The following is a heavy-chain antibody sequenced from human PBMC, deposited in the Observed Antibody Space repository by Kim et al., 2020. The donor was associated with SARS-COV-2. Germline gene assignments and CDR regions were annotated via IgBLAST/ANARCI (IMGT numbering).Heavy chain of an antibody. J-gene: IGHJ5*02. CDR1: GFTFSSYA. D-gene: IGHD1-26*01. CDR3: ARTPTYSGSYLGWFDP. CDR2: ISYDGSNK. V-gene: IGHV3-30-3*01. Sequence: GGSLRLSCAASGFTFSSYAMHWVRQAPGKGLEWVAVISYDGSNKYYADSVKGRFTISRDNSKNTLYLQMNSLRAEDTAVYYCARTPTYSGSYLGWFDPWGQGTLVTVSS.